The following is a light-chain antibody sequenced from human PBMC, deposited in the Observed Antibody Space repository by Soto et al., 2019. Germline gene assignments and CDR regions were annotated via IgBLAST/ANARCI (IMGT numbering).Light chain of an antibody. V-gene: IGKV3-20*01. Sequence: EIVLTQSPGTLSLSPGERATLSCRASESVRSNFLAWYQQKPGQAPKLLISGGSSRATGIPDKFSGSGSGTDFILTITKLEPEDFAVYSCQQYGRSPGTFGQGTKLEIK. CDR1: ESVRSNF. CDR2: GGS. CDR3: QQYGRSPGT. J-gene: IGKJ2*02.